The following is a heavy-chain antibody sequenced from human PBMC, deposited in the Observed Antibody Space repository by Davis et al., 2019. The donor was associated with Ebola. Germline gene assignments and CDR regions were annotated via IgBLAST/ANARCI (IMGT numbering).Heavy chain of an antibody. D-gene: IGHD5-18*01. CDR3: ARSTAMVR. Sequence: PGGSLRPSFPASGFTFSSYAMHWVRQAPGKGLEWLAVISYDGSNKYYADSVKGRFTTSRDNSKNTLYLQMNSLRAEDTAVYYCARSTAMVRWGQGTLVTVSS. CDR2: ISYDGSNK. V-gene: IGHV3-30-3*01. J-gene: IGHJ4*02. CDR1: GFTFSSYA.